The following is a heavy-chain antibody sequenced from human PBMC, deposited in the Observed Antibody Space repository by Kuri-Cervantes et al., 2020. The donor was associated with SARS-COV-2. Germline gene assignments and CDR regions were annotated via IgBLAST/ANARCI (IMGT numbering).Heavy chain of an antibody. CDR3: VRSNTAMVTKRGYYYGMDV. CDR1: GFTFSSYA. J-gene: IGHJ6*02. V-gene: IGHV3-23*01. CDR2: ISGSGGST. D-gene: IGHD5-18*01. Sequence: GGSLRLSCAASGFTFSSYAMSWVRQAPGKGLEWVSAISGSGGSTYYADSVKGRFTISRDNSKNTLYLQMNSLRAEDTAVHYCVRSNTAMVTKRGYYYGMDVWGQGTTVTVPS.